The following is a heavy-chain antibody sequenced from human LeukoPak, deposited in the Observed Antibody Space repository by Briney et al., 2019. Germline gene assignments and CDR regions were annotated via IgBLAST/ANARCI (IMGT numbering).Heavy chain of an antibody. CDR3: AREGAEAGTGWFDP. D-gene: IGHD6-13*01. CDR1: GFTFSSYS. Sequence: GGSLRLSCAASGFTFSSYSMNWVRQAPGKGLEWVSSISSSSSYIYYADSVKGRFTISRDNAKNSLYLQMNSLRAEDTAVYYCAREGAEAGTGWFDPWGQGTLVTGSS. V-gene: IGHV3-21*01. CDR2: ISSSSSYI. J-gene: IGHJ5*02.